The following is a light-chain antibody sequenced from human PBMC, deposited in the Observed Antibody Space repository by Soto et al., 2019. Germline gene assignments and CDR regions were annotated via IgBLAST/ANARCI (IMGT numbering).Light chain of an antibody. V-gene: IGLV2-14*01. CDR2: GVS. CDR1: SSDVGAYNY. J-gene: IGLJ3*02. Sequence: QSALTQPASVSGSPGQSITISCTGSSSDVGAYNYVSWYQRHPGKAPKLLIYGVSDRPSGISNRFSGSKSGNTASLTISGLQAEDEADYYCSSYTRGSTLVLFCGGTKLTVL. CDR3: SSYTRGSTLVL.